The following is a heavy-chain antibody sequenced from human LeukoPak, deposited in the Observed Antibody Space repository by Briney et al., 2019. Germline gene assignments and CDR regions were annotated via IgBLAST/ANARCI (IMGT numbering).Heavy chain of an antibody. Sequence: GGSLRLSCAASGFTFSSYSMNWVRQAPGKGLEWVSSISSSSSYIYYADSVKGRFTISRDNAKNSLYLQMNSLRVEDTAVYYCVRASRTTYDSTSVWPDYWGQGTLVTVSS. J-gene: IGHJ4*02. CDR2: ISSSSSYI. CDR1: GFTFSSYS. D-gene: IGHD3-22*01. V-gene: IGHV3-21*01. CDR3: VRASRTTYDSTSVWPDY.